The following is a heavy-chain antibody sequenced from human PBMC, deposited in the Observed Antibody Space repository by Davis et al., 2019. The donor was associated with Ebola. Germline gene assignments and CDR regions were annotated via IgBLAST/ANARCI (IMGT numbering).Heavy chain of an antibody. V-gene: IGHV1-69*04. CDR1: GGTFSSYA. CDR3: AKEGDSSSWFPCYFDY. CDR2: IIPILGIA. Sequence: SVKVSCRASGGTFSSYAISWVRQAPGQGLEWMGRIIPILGIANYAQKFQGRVTITADKSTNTAYMELSSLRAEDTAVYYCAKEGDSSSWFPCYFDYWGQGTLVTVSS. D-gene: IGHD6-13*01. J-gene: IGHJ4*02.